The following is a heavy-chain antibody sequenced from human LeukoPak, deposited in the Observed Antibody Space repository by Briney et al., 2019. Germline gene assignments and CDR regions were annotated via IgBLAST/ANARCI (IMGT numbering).Heavy chain of an antibody. V-gene: IGHV4-34*01. J-gene: IGHJ5*02. D-gene: IGHD1-26*01. CDR2: INHSGST. Sequence: SETLSLTCAVYGGSFSGYYWSWIRQPPGKGLEWIGEINHSGSTNYNPSLKSRVTISVDTSKNQFSLKLSSVTAADTAVYYWTSGIVGATPSNNWFDPWGQGTLVTVSS. CDR1: GGSFSGYY. CDR3: TSGIVGATPSNNWFDP.